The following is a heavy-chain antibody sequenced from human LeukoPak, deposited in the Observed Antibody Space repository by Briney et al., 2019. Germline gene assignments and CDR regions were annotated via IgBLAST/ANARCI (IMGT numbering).Heavy chain of an antibody. CDR2: IKPDGSEE. Sequence: PGGSLRLSCAASGFTFSDYYMSWIRQAPGRGLEWVANIKPDGSEENYGDSVKGRFIISRDNTKNSLFLQMNSLTAEDTALYYCVRNWNLDSWGQGTLVTVSS. J-gene: IGHJ4*02. CDR3: VRNWNLDS. CDR1: GFTFSDYY. V-gene: IGHV3-7*01. D-gene: IGHD1-1*01.